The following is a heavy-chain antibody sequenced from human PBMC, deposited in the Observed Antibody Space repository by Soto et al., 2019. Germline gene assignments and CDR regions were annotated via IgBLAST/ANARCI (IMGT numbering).Heavy chain of an antibody. V-gene: IGHV2-5*02. J-gene: IGHJ4*02. CDR2: IYWDDDK. D-gene: IGHD3-16*01. CDR1: GFSLSTSGVG. CDR3: AHIAYAWVLGGFDY. Sequence: QITLKESGPTLVKPTQTLTLTCTFSGFSLSTSGVGVGWVRQPPGKALEWLALIYWDDDKRYSPSLKSRLTITKDTSKNQVVLTRTNMDPVDTATYYCAHIAYAWVLGGFDYWGQGTLVAVSS.